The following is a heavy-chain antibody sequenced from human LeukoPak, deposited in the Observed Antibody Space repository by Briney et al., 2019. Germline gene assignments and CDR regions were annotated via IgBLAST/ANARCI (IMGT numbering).Heavy chain of an antibody. D-gene: IGHD4-17*01. Sequence: PGGSLRLSCAASVCSFGNTWMNWIRLAPWKGLEWVGRVKSKSDGGTAEYAAPVKGRFTISRDDSKSTLYVEMSSLKIEDTALYYCTPGGQDYVHWGQGTLVTVSS. CDR2: VKSKSDGGTA. V-gene: IGHV3-15*07. CDR3: TPGGQDYVH. CDR1: VCSFGNTW. J-gene: IGHJ4*02.